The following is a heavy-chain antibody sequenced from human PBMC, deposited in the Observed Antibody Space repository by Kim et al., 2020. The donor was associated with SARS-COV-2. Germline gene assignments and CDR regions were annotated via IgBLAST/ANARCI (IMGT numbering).Heavy chain of an antibody. Sequence: SETLSLTCTVSGGSISSSSYYWGWIRQPPGKGLEWIGSIYYSGSTYYNPSLKSRVTISVDTSKNQFSLKLSSVTAADTAVYYCARSTGVTNFDYWGQGTLVTVSS. CDR2: IYYSGST. J-gene: IGHJ4*02. CDR3: ARSTGVTNFDY. D-gene: IGHD4-17*01. CDR1: GGSISSSSYY. V-gene: IGHV4-39*01.